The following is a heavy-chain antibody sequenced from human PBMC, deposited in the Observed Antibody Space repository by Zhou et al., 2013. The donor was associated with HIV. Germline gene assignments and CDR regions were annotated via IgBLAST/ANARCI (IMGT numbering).Heavy chain of an antibody. CDR3: AREGVVAAAGILDY. Sequence: QVQLVQSGAEVKKPGASVKVSCKASGYTFTSYYLHWVRQAPGEGLEWMGIIHPSGSYTNSAQKFQGRVTMITDTSTSTVYMELSSLRSEDTAVYYCAREGVVAAAGILDYWGQGTLVTVSS. CDR2: IHPSGSYT. CDR1: GYTFTSYY. J-gene: IGHJ4*02. D-gene: IGHD6-13*01. V-gene: IGHV1-46*01.